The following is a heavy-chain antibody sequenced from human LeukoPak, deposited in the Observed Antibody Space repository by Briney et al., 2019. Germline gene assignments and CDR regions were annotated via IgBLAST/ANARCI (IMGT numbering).Heavy chain of an antibody. CDR2: INPNSGGT. D-gene: IGHD4-17*01. CDR1: GYTFTGYY. Sequence: ASVKVSCKASGYTFTGYYMHWVRQAPGQGLEWMGWINPNSGGTNYAQKFQGRVTMTGDTSISTAYMELSRLRSDDTAVYYCARGPIYGDYYYYYMDVWGKGTTVTVSS. J-gene: IGHJ6*03. V-gene: IGHV1-2*02. CDR3: ARGPIYGDYYYYYMDV.